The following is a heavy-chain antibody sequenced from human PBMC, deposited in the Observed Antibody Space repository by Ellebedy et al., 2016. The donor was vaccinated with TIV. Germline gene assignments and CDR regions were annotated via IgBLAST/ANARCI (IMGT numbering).Heavy chain of an antibody. V-gene: IGHV4-34*01. CDR2: INDSGST. D-gene: IGHD4-23*01. J-gene: IGHJ4*02. Sequence: GSLRLXCAVYGGSFSGYYWSWIRQPPGKGLEWIGEINDSGSTNYNPSLKSRVTISVDTSKNQFSLKLSSVTAADTAVYYCARVARGALRWPDDYWGQGTLVTVSS. CDR3: ARVARGALRWPDDY. CDR1: GGSFSGYY.